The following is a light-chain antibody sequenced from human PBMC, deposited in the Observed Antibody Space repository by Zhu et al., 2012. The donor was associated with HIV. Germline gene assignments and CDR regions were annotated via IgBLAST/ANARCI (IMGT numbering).Light chain of an antibody. CDR2: GTS. Sequence: EIVLTQYPGTLSLSPGERAVVSCRASESLSNNYLAWYQLRPGQAPRLLIYGTSTRATGISARFSGSGSGTDFTLTISSLEPEDFGIYYCQQRGNSLTFGGGTKVEIK. CDR3: QQRGNSLT. J-gene: IGKJ4*01. CDR1: ESLSNNY. V-gene: IGKV3-20*01.